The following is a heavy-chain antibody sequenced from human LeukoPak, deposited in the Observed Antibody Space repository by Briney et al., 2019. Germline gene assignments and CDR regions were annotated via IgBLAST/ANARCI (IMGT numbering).Heavy chain of an antibody. CDR2: INPSGDA. J-gene: IGHJ4*01. D-gene: IGHD1-1*01. Sequence: PSETLSLTCAVYGSSFSGYYWTWIRQPPGKGLEWIGEINPSGDANYNPSLTSRVAISIDASKNQFSLKLTSVTAADTAVYYCARRLGGYTGFDYWGHGTLVTVSS. V-gene: IGHV4-34*01. CDR3: ARRLGGYTGFDY. CDR1: GSSFSGYY.